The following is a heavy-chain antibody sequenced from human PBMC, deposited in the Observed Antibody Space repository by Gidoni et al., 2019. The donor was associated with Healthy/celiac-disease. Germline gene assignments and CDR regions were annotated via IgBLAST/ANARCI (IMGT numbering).Heavy chain of an antibody. CDR1: GFTFSSYS. V-gene: IGHV3-21*01. CDR3: ARDVQTVAGTWGRDY. CDR2: ISSSSSYI. D-gene: IGHD6-19*01. Sequence: EVQLVESGGGLVKPGGSLRLSCAASGFTFSSYSMNWVRQAPGKGLEWVSSISSSSSYIYYADSVKGRFTISRDNAKNSLYLQINSLRAEDTAVYYCARDVQTVAGTWGRDYWGQGTLVTVSS. J-gene: IGHJ4*02.